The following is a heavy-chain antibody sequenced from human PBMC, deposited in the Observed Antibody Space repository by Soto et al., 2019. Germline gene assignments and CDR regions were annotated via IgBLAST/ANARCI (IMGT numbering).Heavy chain of an antibody. Sequence: VQLVQSGAAVKKPGSSVKLSCKASGGTFNRNTISWVRQAPGQGLEWMGGIIPIFGTANYAQKFQGRVAIIADESTSAAYMELRSLRSEDTAVYYCALWGFRDGNNAKYNYSGMDVWGQGTRVTVSS. D-gene: IGHD3-10*01. CDR2: IIPIFGTA. J-gene: IGHJ6*02. CDR1: GGTFNRNT. V-gene: IGHV1-69*01. CDR3: ALWGFRDGNNAKYNYSGMDV.